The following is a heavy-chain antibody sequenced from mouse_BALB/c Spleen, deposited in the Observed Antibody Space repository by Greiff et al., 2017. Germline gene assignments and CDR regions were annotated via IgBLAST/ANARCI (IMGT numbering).Heavy chain of an antibody. CDR2: ISSGSSTI. Sequence: EVHLVESGGGLVQPGGSRKLSCAASGFTFSSFGMHWVRQAPEKGLEWVAYISSGSSTIYYADTVKGRFTISRDNPKNTLFLQMTSLRSEDTAMYYCARADPHWYFDVWGAGTTVTVSS. CDR3: ARADPHWYFDV. CDR1: GFTFSSFG. J-gene: IGHJ1*01. V-gene: IGHV5-17*02.